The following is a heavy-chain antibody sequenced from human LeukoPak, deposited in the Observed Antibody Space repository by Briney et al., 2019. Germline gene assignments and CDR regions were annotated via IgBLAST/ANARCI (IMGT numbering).Heavy chain of an antibody. V-gene: IGHV3-30*02. CDR3: AQRAYCGGDCYSGYYYMDV. CDR2: IRYEGSNK. J-gene: IGHJ6*03. CDR1: GLTFSSYG. D-gene: IGHD2-21*02. Sequence: PGGSLGLSCAASGLTFSSYGMQWVRQAPGKGLEWVAVIRYEGSNKYYADFVRGGFTISRDTSKNTLCRLVNSQRAGHTAVYYCAQRAYCGGDCYSGYYYMDVWGKGTTVTVSS.